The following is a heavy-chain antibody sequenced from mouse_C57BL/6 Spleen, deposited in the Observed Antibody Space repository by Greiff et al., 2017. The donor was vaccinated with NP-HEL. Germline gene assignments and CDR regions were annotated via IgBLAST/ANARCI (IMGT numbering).Heavy chain of an antibody. J-gene: IGHJ4*01. D-gene: IGHD2-4*01. CDR3: ARKRGYYDYDGAYAMDY. Sequence: QVQLKESGPGLVAPSQSLPITCTVSGFSLTSYAISWVRQPPGKGLEWLGVIWTGGGTNYNSALKSRLSISKDNSKSQVFLKMNSLQTDDTARYYCARKRGYYDYDGAYAMDYWGQGTSVTVSS. CDR2: IWTGGGT. CDR1: GFSLTSYA. V-gene: IGHV2-9-1*01.